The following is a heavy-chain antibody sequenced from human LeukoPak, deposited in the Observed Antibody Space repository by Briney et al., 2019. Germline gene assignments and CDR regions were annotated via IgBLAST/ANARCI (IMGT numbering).Heavy chain of an antibody. V-gene: IGHV3-30*04. CDR1: GFTFNIYA. CDR3: ARDTYDSIHGMDV. J-gene: IGHJ6*02. Sequence: QPGGSLRLSCAASGFTFNIYALHWVRQAPGKGLEWVARISYDGSNKYYADSVKGRFTISRDNSKNTLYLQMNSLRPEDTAMYYCARDTYDSIHGMDVWGQGTTVTVSS. D-gene: IGHD3-22*01. CDR2: ISYDGSNK.